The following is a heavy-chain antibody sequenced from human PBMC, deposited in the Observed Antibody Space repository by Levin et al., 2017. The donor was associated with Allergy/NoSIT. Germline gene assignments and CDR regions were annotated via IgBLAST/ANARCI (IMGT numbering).Heavy chain of an antibody. CDR3: AIDEYGTGTLSP. V-gene: IGHV3-49*03. CDR2: IKNKVYGETT. J-gene: IGHJ5*02. CDR1: GFTFGDYA. D-gene: IGHD3-10*01. Sequence: GESLKISCRTSGFTFGDYAMSWFRQAPGKGLEWVGSIKNKVYGETTDYAASLKGRFIISRDDSESSAYLQMNSLKTEDTAVFYCAIDEYGTGTLSPWGQGTLVTVSS.